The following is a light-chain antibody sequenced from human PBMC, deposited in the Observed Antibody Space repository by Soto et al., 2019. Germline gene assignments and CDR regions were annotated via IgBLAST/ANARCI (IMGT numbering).Light chain of an antibody. V-gene: IGLV2-8*01. CDR1: SADVGAYNY. Sequence: QSVLTQPPSASGSPGQSVTISCTGTSADVGAYNYVSWYQQHPDKAPKLILYEVTKRPSGVPDRFSGSKYGNTDTLTVSGLQAEDEADDFCSSFAGSRIYVFGTGTKGTVL. J-gene: IGLJ1*01. CDR2: EVT. CDR3: SSFAGSRIYV.